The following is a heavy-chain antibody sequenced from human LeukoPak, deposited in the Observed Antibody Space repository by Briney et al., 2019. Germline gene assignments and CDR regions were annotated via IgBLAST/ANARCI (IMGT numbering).Heavy chain of an antibody. J-gene: IGHJ5*02. CDR3: ARKGSYYGSGSYPNWFDP. CDR2: INPSGGST. V-gene: IGHV1-46*01. CDR1: GYTFTSYY. Sequence: ASVKVSCKASGYTFTSYYMHWVRQAPGQGLEWMGIINPSGGSTSYAQKFQGRVTMTTDTSTSTGYMELRSLRSDDTAVYYCARKGSYYGSGSYPNWFDPWGQGTLVTVSS. D-gene: IGHD3-10*01.